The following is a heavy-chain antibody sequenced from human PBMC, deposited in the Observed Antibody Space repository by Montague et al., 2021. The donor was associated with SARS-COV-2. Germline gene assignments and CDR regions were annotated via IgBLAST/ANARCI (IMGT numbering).Heavy chain of an antibody. Sequence: SETLSLTCTVSGGSISGHYWTWIRQPPGKGLEWIGEINYSGSTNYNPSLKSRVTISVDTSKNQFSLKLRSVTAADTAVYYCARDQSPRITFGRIISYGLDAWGQGTLVTVSS. V-gene: IGHV4-34*01. D-gene: IGHD2/OR15-2a*01. J-gene: IGHJ6*02. CDR2: INYSGST. CDR1: GGSISGHY. CDR3: ARDQSPRITFGRIISYGLDA.